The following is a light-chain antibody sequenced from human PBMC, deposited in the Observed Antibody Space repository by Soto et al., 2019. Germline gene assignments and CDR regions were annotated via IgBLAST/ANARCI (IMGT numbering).Light chain of an antibody. J-gene: IGKJ1*01. CDR1: QSVSSS. V-gene: IGKV3-11*01. Sequence: EIVLPQSPATLSLSPGERATLSCRASQSVSSSLAWYQQKPGQAPRLLIYDASNRATGIPARFSGSGSGTDFTLTISSLEPEDFSFYDCQHRSNWPPWTFGQGTKVEIK. CDR3: QHRSNWPPWT. CDR2: DAS.